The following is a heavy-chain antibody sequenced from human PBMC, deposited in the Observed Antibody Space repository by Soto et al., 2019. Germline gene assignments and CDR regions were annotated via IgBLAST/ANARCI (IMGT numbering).Heavy chain of an antibody. CDR1: GGSISSGGYY. J-gene: IGHJ4*02. D-gene: IGHD3-16*01. Sequence: QVQLQESGPGLVKPSQTLSLTCTVSGGSISSGGYYWSWIRQHPGKRLEWIGYIYYSGSTYYYPALKSRVTISVDTSKNQFSLKLSSVTAADTAVYYCAREKGERSNRVNFDYWGQGTLVTVSS. CDR2: IYYSGST. CDR3: AREKGERSNRVNFDY. V-gene: IGHV4-31*03.